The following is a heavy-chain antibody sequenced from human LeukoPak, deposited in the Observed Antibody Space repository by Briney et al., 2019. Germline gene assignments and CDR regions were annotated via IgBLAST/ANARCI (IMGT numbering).Heavy chain of an antibody. D-gene: IGHD6-13*01. Sequence: PSGPLSFTCTASGGSFTSYYWSWIRQPPGKGLEWIGYIYYSGSTNYNPSLKSRVTISVDTSKNQFSLKLSSVTAADTAVYYCAREGSSLFDYWGQGTLVTVSS. J-gene: IGHJ4*02. CDR2: IYYSGST. CDR3: AREGSSLFDY. CDR1: GGSFTSYY. V-gene: IGHV4-59*01.